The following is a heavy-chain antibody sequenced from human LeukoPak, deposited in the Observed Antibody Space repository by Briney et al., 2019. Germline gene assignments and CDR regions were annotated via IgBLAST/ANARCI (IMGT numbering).Heavy chain of an antibody. D-gene: IGHD3-3*01. V-gene: IGHV4-59*12. CDR1: GGSISSYY. CDR3: ARGKVFGVLGYYYYYMDV. CDR2: IYYSGST. J-gene: IGHJ6*03. Sequence: PSETLSLTCTVSGGSISSYYWSWIRQPPGKGLEWIGYIYYSGSTNYNPSLKSRVTISVDTSKNQFSLKLSSVTAADTAVYYCARGKVFGVLGYYYYYMDVWGKGTTVTVSS.